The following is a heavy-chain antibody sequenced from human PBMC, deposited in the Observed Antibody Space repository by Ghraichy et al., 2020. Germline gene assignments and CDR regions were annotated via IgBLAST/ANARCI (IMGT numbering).Heavy chain of an antibody. CDR1: GFTFDDYA. Sequence: GGSLRLSCAASGFTFDDYAMHWVRQAPGKGLEWVSGISWNSGSIGYADSVKGRFTISRDNAKNSLYLQMNSLRAEDTALYYCANVEDWGQGTLVTVSS. J-gene: IGHJ4*02. CDR3: ANVED. D-gene: IGHD3-3*01. V-gene: IGHV3-9*01. CDR2: ISWNSGSI.